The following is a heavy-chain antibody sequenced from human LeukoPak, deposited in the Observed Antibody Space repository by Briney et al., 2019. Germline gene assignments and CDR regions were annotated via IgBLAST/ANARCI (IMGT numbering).Heavy chain of an antibody. CDR2: FDPEDGDT. D-gene: IGHD2-21*01. CDR1: GYTLSKLS. J-gene: IGHJ4*02. CDR3: ARESSIIIHAVIYYFDY. V-gene: IGHV1-24*01. Sequence: ASVKVSCKVSGYTLSKLSMHWVRQAPGKGLEWMGGFDPEDGDTMYAQQSQGRVTMTEDTSTNTAYMELSSLRSEDTAVYYCARESSIIIHAVIYYFDYWGQGTLVTVSS.